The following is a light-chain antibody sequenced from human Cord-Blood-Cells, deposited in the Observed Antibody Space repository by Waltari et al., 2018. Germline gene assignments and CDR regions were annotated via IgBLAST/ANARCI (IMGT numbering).Light chain of an antibody. V-gene: IGLV7-46*01. Sequence: QAVVTQEPSPPVSPGGTVTLTCGSSPGSVTSGHYPHWFQQKPGQAPRTLIYDTSNKHSWTPARFSGSLLAGNAALTLAGAPPEDEAEYYCLLSYSGDWVFGGGTKLTVL. CDR2: DTS. CDR3: LLSYSGDWV. J-gene: IGLJ3*02. CDR1: PGSVTSGHY.